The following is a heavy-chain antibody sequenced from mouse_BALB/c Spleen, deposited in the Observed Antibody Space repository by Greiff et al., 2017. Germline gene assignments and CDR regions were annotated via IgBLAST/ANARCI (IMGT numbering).Heavy chain of an antibody. Sequence: EVKVVESGGGLVQPGGSRKLSCAASGFTFSSFGMHWVRQAPEKGLEWVAYISSGSSTIYYADTVKGRFTISRDNPKNTLFLQMTSLRSEDTAMYYCAREPYGSSLYYFDYWGQGTTLTVSS. V-gene: IGHV5-17*02. CDR3: AREPYGSSLYYFDY. CDR1: GFTFSSFG. CDR2: ISSGSSTI. D-gene: IGHD1-1*01. J-gene: IGHJ2*01.